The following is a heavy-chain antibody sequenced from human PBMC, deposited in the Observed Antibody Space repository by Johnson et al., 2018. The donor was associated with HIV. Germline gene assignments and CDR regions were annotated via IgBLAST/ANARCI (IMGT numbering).Heavy chain of an antibody. D-gene: IGHD6-13*01. CDR3: AKDRGSSWPRGAFDI. CDR1: GFIFSSYA. Sequence: VQLVESGGGVVQPGRSLRLSCAASGFIFSSYAMHWVRLAPGKGLEWVSGISWNSGSIGYADSVKGRFTISRDNAKNSLYLQMNSLRAEDTALYYCAKDRGSSWPRGAFDIWGQGTMVTVSS. V-gene: IGHV3-9*01. J-gene: IGHJ3*02. CDR2: ISWNSGSI.